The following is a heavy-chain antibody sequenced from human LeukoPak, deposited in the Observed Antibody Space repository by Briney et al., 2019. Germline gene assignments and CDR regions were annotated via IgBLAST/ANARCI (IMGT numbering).Heavy chain of an antibody. J-gene: IGHJ3*02. CDR3: AKDFPMAYGGPAFDI. D-gene: IGHD4-23*01. Sequence: GGSLRLSCAASGFTVSSNYMSWVRQAPGKGLEWVSVIYSGGSTYYADSVKGRFTISRDNSKNTLYLQMNSLRAEDTAVYYCAKDFPMAYGGPAFDIWGQGTMVTVSS. CDR1: GFTVSSNY. V-gene: IGHV3-53*01. CDR2: IYSGGST.